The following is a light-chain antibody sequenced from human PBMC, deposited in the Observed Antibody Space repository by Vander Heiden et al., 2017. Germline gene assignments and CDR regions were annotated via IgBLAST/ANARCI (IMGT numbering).Light chain of an antibody. V-gene: IGLV1-44*01. CDR2: SNN. J-gene: IGLJ2*01. CDR3: AAWDDSLNGPV. CDR1: SSNIGSNT. Sequence: QSVLTQPPSASGTPGPRVTISCSGSSSNIGSNTVNWYQQLPGTAPKLLIYSNNQRPSGVPDRFSGSKSGTSASLAISGLQSEDEADYYCAAWDDSLNGPVFGGGTKLTV.